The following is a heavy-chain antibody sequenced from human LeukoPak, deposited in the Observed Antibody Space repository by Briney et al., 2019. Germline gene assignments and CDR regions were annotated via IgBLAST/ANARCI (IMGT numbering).Heavy chain of an antibody. D-gene: IGHD3-10*01. Sequence: GASVKVSCKASGYTFSNHEIHWVRQAPGQSLEWMGGINGGNGDTKYSQEFQGRVTITRDTSASTAYMELSSLNSEDMAVYYCARGAKFRSYGSGTYYTSLPFDPWGQGTLVSVSS. CDR2: INGGNGDT. CDR1: GYTFSNHE. CDR3: ARGAKFRSYGSGTYYTSLPFDP. J-gene: IGHJ5*02. V-gene: IGHV1-3*03.